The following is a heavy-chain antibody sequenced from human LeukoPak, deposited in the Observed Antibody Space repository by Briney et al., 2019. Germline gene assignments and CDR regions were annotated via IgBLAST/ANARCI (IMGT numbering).Heavy chain of an antibody. V-gene: IGHV3-30*18. CDR3: AKDSGRGYSYGSYFDY. D-gene: IGHD5-18*01. J-gene: IGHJ4*02. CDR1: GFIFTSYS. Sequence: GGSLRLSCAASGFIFTSYSMNWVRQAPGKGLEWVAVISYDGSNKYYADSVKGRFTISRDNSKNTLYLQMNSLRAEDTAVYYCAKDSGRGYSYGSYFDYWGQGTLVTVSS. CDR2: ISYDGSNK.